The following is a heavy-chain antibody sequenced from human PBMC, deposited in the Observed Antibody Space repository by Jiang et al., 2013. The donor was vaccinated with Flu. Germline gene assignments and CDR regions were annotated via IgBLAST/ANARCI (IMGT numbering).Heavy chain of an antibody. CDR3: ARGEGYYDSSGFYPGY. Sequence: GAEVKKPGASVKVSCKASGYTFTSFDITWVRQAAGRGLEWMGWMNPYRGTTGYAQKFQGRVTMTKNISISTAYMELSSLTSEDTAVYYCARGEGYYDSSGFYPGYWGRGTL. CDR2: MNPYRGTT. J-gene: IGHJ4*02. D-gene: IGHD3-22*01. V-gene: IGHV1-8*01. CDR1: GYTFTSFD.